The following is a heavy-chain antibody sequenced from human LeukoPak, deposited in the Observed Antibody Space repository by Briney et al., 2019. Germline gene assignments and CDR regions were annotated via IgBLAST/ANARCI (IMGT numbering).Heavy chain of an antibody. Sequence: GASQRLSCAASGFTLSSYDMSWVPQSPGKGLEWVSAISGSSGSTFYADSVKRRFTISRDNAKNSLYLQMNSLRAEDTAVYYCARFDSSSWFDPWGQGTLVTVSS. CDR2: ISGSSGST. D-gene: IGHD6-13*01. CDR1: GFTLSSYD. V-gene: IGHV3-23*01. J-gene: IGHJ5*02. CDR3: ARFDSSSWFDP.